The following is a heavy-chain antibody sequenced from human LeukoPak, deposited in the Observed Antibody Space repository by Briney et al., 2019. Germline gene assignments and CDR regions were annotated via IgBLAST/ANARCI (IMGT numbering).Heavy chain of an antibody. J-gene: IGHJ4*02. CDR1: GFTFSTYW. CDR3: ARARDGYPIGYFDY. Sequence: GGSLRLSCAASGFTFSTYWMSWVRQAPGKGLEWVANIKQDGSEKNYVDSVKGRFTISRDNAKNSLYLQMNSLRAEDTAVYYCARARDGYPIGYFDYWGQGTLVTVSS. CDR2: IKQDGSEK. D-gene: IGHD5-24*01. V-gene: IGHV3-7*01.